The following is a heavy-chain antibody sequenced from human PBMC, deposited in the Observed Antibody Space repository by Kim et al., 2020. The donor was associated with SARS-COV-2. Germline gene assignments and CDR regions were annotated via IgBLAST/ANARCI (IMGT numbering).Heavy chain of an antibody. CDR2: ICSGDNT. CDR3: AAGGDSKKVGY. Sequence: GGSLRLSCAASGFSVSSSHMNWVRQAPGKGLEWVSVICSGDNTHYADSVKGRFTISRDNSKNTLYLQMNSPRVDDTAVYYCAAGGDSKKVGYWGQGTLVTVSS. D-gene: IGHD2-21*02. J-gene: IGHJ4*02. CDR1: GFSVSSSH. V-gene: IGHV3-53*01.